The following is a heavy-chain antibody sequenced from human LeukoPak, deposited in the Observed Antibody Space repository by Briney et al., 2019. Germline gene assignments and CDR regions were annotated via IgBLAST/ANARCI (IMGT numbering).Heavy chain of an antibody. CDR2: ISSSSCYI. J-gene: IGHJ5*02. D-gene: IGHD2-2*01. V-gene: IGHV3-21*01. Sequence: GGSLRLSCAASGFTFSSYSMNWVRQAPGKGLEWVSSISSSSCYIYYADLVKGRFTISRDNAKNSLYLQMNSLRAEDTAVYYCARPYSVQLLSSWFDPWGQGTLVTVSS. CDR3: ARPYSVQLLSSWFDP. CDR1: GFTFSSYS.